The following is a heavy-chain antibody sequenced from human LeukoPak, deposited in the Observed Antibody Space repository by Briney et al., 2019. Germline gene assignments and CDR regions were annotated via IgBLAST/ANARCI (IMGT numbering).Heavy chain of an antibody. J-gene: IGHJ1*01. D-gene: IGHD3-22*01. CDR3: ARDGLEGYYDSSGYYEYFQH. V-gene: IGHV4-59*12. CDR1: GDSISSYY. CDR2: IYYSGST. Sequence: PSETLSLTCTVSGDSISSYYCWCIRQPPGKGLEWIGYIYYSGSTNCSPSLKSRVTISVDTSKIQFSLKLSSVTAADTAVYYCARDGLEGYYDSSGYYEYFQHWGQGTLVTVSS.